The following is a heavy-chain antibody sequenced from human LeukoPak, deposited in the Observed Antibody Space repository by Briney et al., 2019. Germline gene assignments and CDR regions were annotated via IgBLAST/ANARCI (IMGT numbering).Heavy chain of an antibody. CDR1: GFTFSSYA. V-gene: IGHV3-30*18. J-gene: IGHJ6*02. CDR2: MSYDGGHK. CDR3: AKGQSVDYGMDV. D-gene: IGHD4-23*01. Sequence: GGSLRLSCAVSGFTFSSYAMHWVRQAPGKGLEWVAVMSYDGGHKYYADSVKGRFTISRDNSKNTLYLQMNSLRAEDTAVYYCAKGQSVDYGMDVWGQGTLVTVSS.